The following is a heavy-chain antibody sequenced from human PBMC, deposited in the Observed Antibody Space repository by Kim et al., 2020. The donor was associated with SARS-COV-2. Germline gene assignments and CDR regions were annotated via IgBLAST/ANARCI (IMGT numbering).Heavy chain of an antibody. D-gene: IGHD5-12*01. CDR1: GYTFTSYG. J-gene: IGHJ6*02. CDR3: ARAFRDIVATTRYYYYGMDV. CDR2: ISAYNGNT. V-gene: IGHV1-18*04. Sequence: ASVKVSCKASGYTFTSYGISWVRQAPGQGLEWMGWISAYNGNTNYAQKLQGRVTMTTDTSTSTAYMELRSLRSDDTAVYYCARAFRDIVATTRYYYYGMDVWGQGTTVTVSS.